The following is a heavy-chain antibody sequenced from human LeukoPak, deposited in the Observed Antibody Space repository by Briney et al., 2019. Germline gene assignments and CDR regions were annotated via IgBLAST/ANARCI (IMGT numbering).Heavy chain of an antibody. Sequence: SQTLSLTCAISGDSVSSNSAAWNWIRQSPSRGLEWLGRTYYRSKWYNDYAVSVKSRVTLKTDTSKNQFSLQLNSVTPEDTAVYYCARGYSYGYDFHYWGQGTLVTVSS. CDR3: ARGYSYGYDFHY. D-gene: IGHD5-18*01. J-gene: IGHJ4*02. V-gene: IGHV6-1*01. CDR1: GDSVSSNSAA. CDR2: TYYRSKWYN.